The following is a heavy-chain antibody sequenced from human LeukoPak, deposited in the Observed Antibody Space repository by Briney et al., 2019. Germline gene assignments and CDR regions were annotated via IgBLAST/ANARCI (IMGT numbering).Heavy chain of an antibody. Sequence: GGSLRLSCAGSGFSISNYWMSWVRQAPGKGLEWVANIKQAESERFYVDSVKDRFIISRENAENSVYLQMNSLRAEDTAVYYCAKPDSSGTGYFDYWGQGTLVTVSS. CDR1: GFSISNYW. CDR3: AKPDSSGTGYFDY. CDR2: IKQAESER. D-gene: IGHD3-22*01. V-gene: IGHV3-7*03. J-gene: IGHJ4*02.